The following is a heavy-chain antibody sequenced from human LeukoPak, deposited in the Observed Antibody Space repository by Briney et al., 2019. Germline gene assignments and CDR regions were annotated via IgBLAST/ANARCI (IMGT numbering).Heavy chain of an antibody. V-gene: IGHV4-61*02. CDR3: ARGPPYGGNPGPFDI. D-gene: IGHD4-23*01. Sequence: SQTLSLTCTVSGGSIKSGSYYWSWIRQPAGKGLEWIGRIYTSGSTSYNPPLKSRVTISVDTSKSQFTLKLTSVTAADTAVYYCARGPPYGGNPGPFDIWGQGTMVTVSS. CDR1: GGSIKSGSYY. CDR2: IYTSGST. J-gene: IGHJ3*02.